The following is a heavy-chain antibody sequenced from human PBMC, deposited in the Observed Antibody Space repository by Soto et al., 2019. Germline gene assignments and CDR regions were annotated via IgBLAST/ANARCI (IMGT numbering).Heavy chain of an antibody. D-gene: IGHD3-3*01. CDR3: ARRPPYYDFWTGSDY. CDR1: GYTFTGYY. V-gene: IGHV1-2*02. J-gene: IGHJ4*02. Sequence: ASVKVSCKASGYTFTGYYIYWVLQAPGQGLEWMGWITPNSGDTKYSQKFQGRVIMTRDTSISTAYMELTWLTSDDTSVYYCARRPPYYDFWTGSDYWGQGTPVTVSS. CDR2: ITPNSGDT.